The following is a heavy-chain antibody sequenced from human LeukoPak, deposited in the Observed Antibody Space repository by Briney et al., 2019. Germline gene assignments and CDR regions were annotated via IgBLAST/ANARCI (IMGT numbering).Heavy chain of an antibody. J-gene: IGHJ3*01. Sequence: PSETLSLTCTVSGGSISSGDYFWSWIRQPPGRGLEWIGYIYYSGSTYYNPSLKSRVTISVDTSKHQFSLKLSSVTAADTAVYYCARLHTAMVGDLWGQGTMVTVSS. V-gene: IGHV4-30-4*01. CDR1: GGSISSGDYF. D-gene: IGHD5-18*01. CDR2: IYYSGST. CDR3: ARLHTAMVGDL.